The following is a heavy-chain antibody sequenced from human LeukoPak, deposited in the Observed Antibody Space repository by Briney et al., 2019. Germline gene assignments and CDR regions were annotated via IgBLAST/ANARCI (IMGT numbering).Heavy chain of an antibody. CDR3: AKGGSYAPLDI. V-gene: IGHV3-30*18. CDR2: ISYDGSNK. D-gene: IGHD1-26*01. Sequence: GGSLRLSCAASGFTFSSYGMHWVRQASGKGLEWVAVISYDGSNKYYADSVKDRFTISRDNPKNTLYLQMNSLRAEDTAIYYCAKGGSYAPLDIWGQGTLVTVSS. J-gene: IGHJ4*02. CDR1: GFTFSSYG.